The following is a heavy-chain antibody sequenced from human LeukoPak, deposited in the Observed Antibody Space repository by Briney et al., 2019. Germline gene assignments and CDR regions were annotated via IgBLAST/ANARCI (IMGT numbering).Heavy chain of an antibody. CDR1: GFTFTTFT. CDR2: INRGGGGT. V-gene: IGHV3-23*01. CDR3: AKGTERYREVSSFAS. Sequence: GGSLRLSCAASGFTFTTFTMNWVRQAPGKGVEWVSAINRGGGGTYYADFVKGRFTISRDNSENTLYLQMNSLRAEDTATYYCAKGTERYREVSSFASWGQGTPVTVSS. J-gene: IGHJ4*02. D-gene: IGHD3-10*01.